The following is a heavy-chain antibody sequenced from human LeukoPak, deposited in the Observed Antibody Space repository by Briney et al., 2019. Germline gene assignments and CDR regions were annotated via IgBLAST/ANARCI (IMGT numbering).Heavy chain of an antibody. CDR2: ISGSDGRT. Sequence: PGGSLRLSCAASGSTFSSYAMSWVRQAPGKGLEWVSAISGSDGRTYYADSVKGRFTISRDNSKNTLYLQMNSLRADDTALYYCANQLGYFYDWGQGTLDTVSS. V-gene: IGHV3-23*01. D-gene: IGHD1-1*01. CDR3: ANQLGYFYD. J-gene: IGHJ4*02. CDR1: GSTFSSYA.